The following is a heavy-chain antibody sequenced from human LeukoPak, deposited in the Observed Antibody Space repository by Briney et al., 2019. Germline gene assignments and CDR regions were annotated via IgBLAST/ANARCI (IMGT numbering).Heavy chain of an antibody. CDR3: ARGIRAGWGSGSYSPRYYYYYMDV. V-gene: IGHV3-7*04. CDR1: GFTLSSYW. D-gene: IGHD3-10*01. Sequence: AGGSLRLSCAASGFTLSSYWMSWVRQAPGRGREWVANIKQDGSEKYYVDSVKGRYTLSRDNAKNSTYLQMNSLRAEDTAVYYCARGIRAGWGSGSYSPRYYYYYMDVWGKGTTVTVSS. J-gene: IGHJ6*03. CDR2: IKQDGSEK.